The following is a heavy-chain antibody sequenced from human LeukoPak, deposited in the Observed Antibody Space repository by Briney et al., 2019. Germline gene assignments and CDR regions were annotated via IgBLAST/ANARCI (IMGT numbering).Heavy chain of an antibody. V-gene: IGHV1-46*01. Sequence: GASVKVSCKASGYTFTSYYMHWVRQAPGQGLEWMGIINPSGGSTSYAQKFQGRVTMTRDTSTSTVYMELSGLRSEDTAVYYCARANMTTVIFDYWGQGTLVTVSS. D-gene: IGHD4-17*01. J-gene: IGHJ4*02. CDR2: INPSGGST. CDR1: GYTFTSYY. CDR3: ARANMTTVIFDY.